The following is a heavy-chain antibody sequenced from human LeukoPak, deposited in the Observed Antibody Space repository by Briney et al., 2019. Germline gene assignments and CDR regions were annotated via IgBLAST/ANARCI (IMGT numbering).Heavy chain of an antibody. D-gene: IGHD4-17*01. V-gene: IGHV3-74*03. CDR2: IRNDGSWT. Sequence: GGSLRLSCEASGFIFSSLWMHWVRQAPGKGLMWVSQIRNDGSWTKYADSVKGRFTISRDNAKNTLYLQMNSLRAEDTAVYFCVRGGYGSIDYWGRGTLVTVSS. J-gene: IGHJ4*02. CDR3: VRGGYGSIDY. CDR1: GFIFSSLW.